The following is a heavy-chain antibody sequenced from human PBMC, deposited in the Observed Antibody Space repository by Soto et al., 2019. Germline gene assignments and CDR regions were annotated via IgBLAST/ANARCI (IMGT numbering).Heavy chain of an antibody. CDR1: GFTFSSYA. J-gene: IGHJ4*02. CDR2: ISHDGSNK. Sequence: QVQLVESGGGVVQPGRSLRLSCAASGFTFSSYAMHWVRQAPGKGLEWVAAISHDGSNKYYADSVKGRFTISRDNSKNTMYLQMTSLRDEDTAVYYCARIERGCDRRCYYPEHWGQGTLVTVSA. D-gene: IGHD3-22*01. V-gene: IGHV3-30*04. CDR3: ARIERGCDRRCYYPEH.